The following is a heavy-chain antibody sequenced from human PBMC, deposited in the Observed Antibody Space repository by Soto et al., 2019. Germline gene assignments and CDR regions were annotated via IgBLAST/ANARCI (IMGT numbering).Heavy chain of an antibody. CDR1: GFTFDDYA. D-gene: IGHD3-10*01. V-gene: IGHV3-53*01. CDR3: VRPLPSGRNYGLDV. Sequence: GSLRLSCVASGFTFDDYAMHWVRQAPGKGLEWVSVIYDNGTTYYADSVKGRFTISRDTSTNTLSLQMDSLRAEDTAVYYCVRPLPSGRNYGLDVWGQGTTVTVSS. J-gene: IGHJ6*02. CDR2: IYDNGTT.